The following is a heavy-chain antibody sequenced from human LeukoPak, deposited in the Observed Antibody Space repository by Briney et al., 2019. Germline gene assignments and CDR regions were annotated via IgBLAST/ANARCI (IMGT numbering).Heavy chain of an antibody. D-gene: IGHD2-15*01. V-gene: IGHV3-23*01. CDR2: IGEEKSGSWT. CDR3: AKGSTPFCSGGSCYFDY. J-gene: IGHJ4*02. Sequence: GGLRLSCAASGFTLSNYPMGWVRQAPVKGLEWLSAIGEEKSGSWTKSADSVKGRFTISRDNSENTLYLQMNSLRAEDTAVYYCAKGSTPFCSGGSCYFDYWGQGTLVTVSS. CDR1: GFTLSNYP.